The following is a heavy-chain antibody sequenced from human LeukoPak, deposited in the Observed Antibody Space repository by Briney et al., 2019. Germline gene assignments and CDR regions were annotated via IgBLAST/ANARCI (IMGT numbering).Heavy chain of an antibody. J-gene: IGHJ6*02. CDR1: GFTFSSYA. Sequence: PGGSLRLSCAASGFTFSSYAMHWVRRAPGKGLEWVAVISYDGSNKYYADSVKGRFTISRDNSKNTLYLQMNSLRAEDTAVYYCAKDIQGGRFLEWLLGGGYGMDVWGQGTTVTVSS. V-gene: IGHV3-30-3*01. CDR3: AKDIQGGRFLEWLLGGGYGMDV. D-gene: IGHD3-3*01. CDR2: ISYDGSNK.